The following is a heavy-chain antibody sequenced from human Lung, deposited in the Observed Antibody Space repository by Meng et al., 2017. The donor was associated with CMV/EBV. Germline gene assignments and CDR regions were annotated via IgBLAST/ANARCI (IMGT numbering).Heavy chain of an antibody. J-gene: IGHJ4*02. CDR3: VRANLGSADY. V-gene: IGHV1-2*06. CDR2: ITPSSGGT. D-gene: IGHD7-27*01. Sequence: RLGRSGAEVKRPGASVKVSCKASGYTFTGYYMHWLRQAPGQGLEWVGRITPSSGGTTYAQKFQGRVTMTRDTSISTAYMELSSLRSDNAAIYYCVRANLGSADYWGQGTLVTVSS. CDR1: GYTFTGYY.